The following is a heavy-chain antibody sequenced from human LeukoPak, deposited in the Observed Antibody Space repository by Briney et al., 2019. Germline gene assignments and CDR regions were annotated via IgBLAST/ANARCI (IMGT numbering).Heavy chain of an antibody. CDR2: ISAYNGNT. J-gene: IGHJ5*02. V-gene: IGHV1-18*01. CDR3: ARDRSAENWFDP. Sequence: ASVKVSCKASGYTFTNYGLSWVRQAPGQGLEWMGWISAYNGNTNYAQKLQGRVTMTTDTSTSTAYMELRSLRSDDTAVYYCARDRSAENWFDPWGQGTLVTVSS. CDR1: GYTFTNYG.